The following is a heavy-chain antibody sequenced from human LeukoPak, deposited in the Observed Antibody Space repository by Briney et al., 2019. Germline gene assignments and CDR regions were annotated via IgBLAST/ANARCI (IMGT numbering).Heavy chain of an antibody. CDR2: FFTGGIP. CDR1: GAPITSYY. CDR3: TRDRYDILPDFSSFDY. D-gene: IGHD3-9*01. J-gene: IGHJ4*02. V-gene: IGHV4-4*07. Sequence: SETLSLTCTVSGAPITSYYWSWIRQPAGKGLEWIGRFFTGGIPHFNPSLKSRVTMSEDRSKNQFSLNLSSVTAADTAVYYCTRDRYDILPDFSSFDYWGQGILVTVSS.